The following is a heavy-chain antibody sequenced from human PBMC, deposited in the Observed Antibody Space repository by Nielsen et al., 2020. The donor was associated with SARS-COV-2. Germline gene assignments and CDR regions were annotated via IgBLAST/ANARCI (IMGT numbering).Heavy chain of an antibody. J-gene: IGHJ4*02. V-gene: IGHV3-21*01. CDR2: VSGSSNFT. D-gene: IGHD4-23*01. CDR1: GFTFSSYS. CDR3: ARGGGVTHYFDF. Sequence: GGSLRLSCEASGFTFSSYSLNWVRQAPGKGLEWVSFVSGSSNFTHYADSVRGRFTVSRDNARNTLYLQMHSLKPEDTAVYFCARGGGVTHYFDFWGQGALVTVSS.